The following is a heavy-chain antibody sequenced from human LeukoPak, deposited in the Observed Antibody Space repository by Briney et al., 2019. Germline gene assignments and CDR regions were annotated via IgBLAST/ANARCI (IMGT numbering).Heavy chain of an antibody. V-gene: IGHV4-4*07. CDR2: IYTSGST. J-gene: IGHJ4*02. CDR1: GGSISSYY. D-gene: IGHD6-6*01. Sequence: SETLSLTCTVSGGSISSYYWSWIRQPAGKGPEWIGRIYTSGSTNYNPSLKSRVTMSVDTSKNQFSLKLSSVTAADTAVYYCARLGSSSSHPSSDWGQGTLVTVSS. CDR3: ARLGSSSSHPSSD.